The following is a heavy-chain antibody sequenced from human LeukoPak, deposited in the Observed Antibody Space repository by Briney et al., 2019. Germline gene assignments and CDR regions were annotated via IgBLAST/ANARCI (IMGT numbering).Heavy chain of an antibody. Sequence: GGSLRLSCAASGFTFSDYWMTWVRQAPGKGLEWVANIKQDGSEKYYVDSVKGRFTISRDNAKNSLYLQMNSLRAEDTAVYYCAKEVGGSGSFWGQGTLVTVSS. CDR2: IKQDGSEK. CDR1: GFTFSDYW. CDR3: AKEVGGSGSF. D-gene: IGHD3-10*01. J-gene: IGHJ4*02. V-gene: IGHV3-7*01.